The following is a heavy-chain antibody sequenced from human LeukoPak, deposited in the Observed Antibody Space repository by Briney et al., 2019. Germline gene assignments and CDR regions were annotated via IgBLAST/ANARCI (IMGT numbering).Heavy chain of an antibody. CDR1: GYTFTGYY. D-gene: IGHD2-15*01. J-gene: IGHJ3*02. V-gene: IGHV1-2*02. Sequence: GASVKVSCKASGYTFTGYYMHWVRQAPGQGLEWMGWINPNSGGTNYAQKFQGRVTMTRDTSTSTAYMELSRLRSDDTAVYYCARAGFCSGGSCYYDIWGQGTMVTVSS. CDR2: INPNSGGT. CDR3: ARAGFCSGGSCYYDI.